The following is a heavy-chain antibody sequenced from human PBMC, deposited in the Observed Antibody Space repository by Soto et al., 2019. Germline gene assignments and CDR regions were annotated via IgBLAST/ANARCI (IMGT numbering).Heavy chain of an antibody. Sequence: ASVKVSCKASGYTFTGYYMHWVRQAPGQGLEWMGWINPNNGGTNYAQKFQGWVTMTRDTSISTAYMELSRLRSDDTAVYYCARCAGYCSSTSCHCFDYWGQGTLVTVSS. CDR3: ARCAGYCSSTSCHCFDY. V-gene: IGHV1-2*04. J-gene: IGHJ4*02. CDR1: GYTFTGYY. CDR2: INPNNGGT. D-gene: IGHD2-2*01.